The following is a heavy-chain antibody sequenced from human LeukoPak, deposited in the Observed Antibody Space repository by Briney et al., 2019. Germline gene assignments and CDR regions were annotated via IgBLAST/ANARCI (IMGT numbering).Heavy chain of an antibody. CDR1: GFIFSTCA. CDR2: ISGSGGTT. Sequence: GGSLRLSCTASGFIFSTCAVSWVRQAPGKGLEWVSAISGSGGTTYYADSVKGRFTISRDNSKNTLFLQMNSLRAEDTAVYYCARVEYSSGWYEYFQHWGQGTLVTVSS. J-gene: IGHJ1*01. V-gene: IGHV3-23*01. CDR3: ARVEYSSGWYEYFQH. D-gene: IGHD6-19*01.